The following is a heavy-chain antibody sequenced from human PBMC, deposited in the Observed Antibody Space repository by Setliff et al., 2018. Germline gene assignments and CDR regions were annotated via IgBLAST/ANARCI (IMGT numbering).Heavy chain of an antibody. CDR3: AGLTASREVYYYYGMDV. V-gene: IGHV3-23*01. CDR2: ISGSGGST. CDR1: GFTFGDFA. Sequence: PGGSLRLSCAASGFTFGDFAMTWVRQAPGKGLEWVSAISGSGGSTYYADSVKGRFTISRDNSKNTLYLQMNSLRAEDTAVYYCAGLTASREVYYYYGMDVWGQGTTVTVSS. J-gene: IGHJ6*02. D-gene: IGHD1-26*01.